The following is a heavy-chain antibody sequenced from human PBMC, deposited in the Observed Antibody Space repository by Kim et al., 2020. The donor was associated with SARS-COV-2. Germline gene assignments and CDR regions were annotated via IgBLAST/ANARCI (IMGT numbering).Heavy chain of an antibody. V-gene: IGHV5-51*01. CDR3: ATRITSFGVANY. D-gene: IGHD3-3*01. Sequence: RYRPSFKGQVTISADKSISTAYLQWSSLKASDTAMYYCATRITSFGVANYWGQGTLVTVSS. J-gene: IGHJ4*02.